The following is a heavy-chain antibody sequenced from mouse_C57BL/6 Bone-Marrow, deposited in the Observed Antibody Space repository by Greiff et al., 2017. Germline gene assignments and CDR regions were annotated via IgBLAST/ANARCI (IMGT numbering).Heavy chain of an antibody. V-gene: IGHV1-64*01. CDR1: GYTFTSYW. D-gene: IGHD1-1*01. CDR2: IHPNSGST. Sequence: QVQLQQPGAELVKPGASVKLSCKASGYTFTSYWMHWVKQRPGKGLEWIGMIHPNSGSTNYNEKFKSKATLTVDNSSSTAYMQLSSQTSEDSAGYCGGSDYGSRCAMDYWGQGTSVTVSA. J-gene: IGHJ4*01. CDR3: GSDYGSRCAMDY.